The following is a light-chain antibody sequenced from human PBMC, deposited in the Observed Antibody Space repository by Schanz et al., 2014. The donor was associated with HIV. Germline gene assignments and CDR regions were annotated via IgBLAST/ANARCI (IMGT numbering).Light chain of an antibody. CDR3: ATWDDSLDGWV. J-gene: IGLJ3*02. CDR1: SSNFRSNA. V-gene: IGLV1-44*01. CDR2: NTF. Sequence: QSVLTQPPSASGNPGQRVTISCSGSSSNFRSNAVNSYQQLPGTAPRLVIFNTFHRPSGVPDRFSGSQSGTSASLAISGLQSEDESDFFCATWDDSLDGWVFGGGTKLTVL.